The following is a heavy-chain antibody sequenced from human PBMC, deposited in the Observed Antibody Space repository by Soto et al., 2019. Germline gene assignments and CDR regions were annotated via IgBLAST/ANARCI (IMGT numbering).Heavy chain of an antibody. Sequence: EVQLVESGEGLVQPGRSLRLSCAASGFTFDDYAMHWVRQRPGRGLEWVSGITWNSDEIGYPDSVKGRFSISRDNAKKYLYLQMNSLRPDDTALYYCAASRGYDSSGYSGYYYGMDVWGQGTTVTVSS. CDR2: ITWNSDEI. D-gene: IGHD3-22*01. CDR1: GFTFDDYA. CDR3: AASRGYDSSGYSGYYYGMDV. V-gene: IGHV3-9*01. J-gene: IGHJ6*02.